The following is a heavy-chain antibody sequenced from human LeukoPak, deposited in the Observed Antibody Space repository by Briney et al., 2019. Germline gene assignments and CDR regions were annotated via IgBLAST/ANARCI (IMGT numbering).Heavy chain of an antibody. Sequence: PGGSLRLSCAASGFSFGDYYMGWIRQAPGEGLEWVSSISSSGSYTSYADSVKGRFTISRDNAKNSLYVQMNSLRAEDTAVYYCARDPDYSGSGSYFLHWGQGILVTVSS. CDR2: ISSSGSYT. CDR1: GFSFGDYY. D-gene: IGHD3-10*01. V-gene: IGHV3-11*05. J-gene: IGHJ4*02. CDR3: ARDPDYSGSGSYFLH.